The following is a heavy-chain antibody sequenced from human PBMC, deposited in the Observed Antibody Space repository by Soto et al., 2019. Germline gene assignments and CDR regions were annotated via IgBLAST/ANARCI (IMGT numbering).Heavy chain of an antibody. V-gene: IGHV1-69*06. CDR2: IIPIFGTA. CDR1: GGTFSSYA. Sequence: ASVKVSCKASGGTFSSYAISWVRQAPGQGLEWMGGIIPIFGTANYTQKFQGRVTITADKSTSTAYMGLSSLRSEDTAVYYCARDFKGDGYNDAFDIWGQGTMVTVSS. J-gene: IGHJ3*02. D-gene: IGHD5-12*01. CDR3: ARDFKGDGYNDAFDI.